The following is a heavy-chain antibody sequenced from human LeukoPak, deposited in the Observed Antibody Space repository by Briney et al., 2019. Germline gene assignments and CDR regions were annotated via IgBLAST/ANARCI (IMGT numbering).Heavy chain of an antibody. CDR1: GYTFTTYS. J-gene: IGHJ1*01. Sequence: EASVKVSCKASGYTFTTYSLAWVRQAPGQSLEWMGWISVNNGGTNYAQSFQDRVTLTRDTSTNTAYLELRSLRSDDTAIIYCATATQPRGYFLHWGQGTLVTVSS. CDR3: ATATQPRGYFLH. V-gene: IGHV1-18*01. CDR2: ISVNNGGT. D-gene: IGHD2-2*01.